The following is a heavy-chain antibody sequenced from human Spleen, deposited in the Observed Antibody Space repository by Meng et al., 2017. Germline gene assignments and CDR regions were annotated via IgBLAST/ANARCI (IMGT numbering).Heavy chain of an antibody. Sequence: ASVKVSCKASGYSFSGDYLHWVRQAPGQGLEWLGWINRNNGDTKYAENFQGRVTMTRDTSISTVYLEMSGLRSDDTAVYYCARDEDISAAGKLFGDYWGQGTLVTVSS. J-gene: IGHJ4*02. CDR1: GYSFSGDY. D-gene: IGHD6-13*01. CDR2: INRNNGDT. V-gene: IGHV1-2*02. CDR3: ARDEDISAAGKLFGDY.